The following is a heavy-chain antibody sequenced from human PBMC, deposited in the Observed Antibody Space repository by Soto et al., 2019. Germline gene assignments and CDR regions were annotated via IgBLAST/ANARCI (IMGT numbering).Heavy chain of an antibody. CDR1: GGSISSYY. CDR3: ARALTAMVTLFDY. D-gene: IGHD5-18*01. CDR2: IYYSGST. Sequence: SETLSLTCTVSGGSISSYYWSWIRQPPGKGLEWIGYIYYSGSTNYNPSLKSRVTISVDTSKNQFSLKLSSVTAADTAAYYCARALTAMVTLFDYWGQGTLVTVSS. J-gene: IGHJ4*02. V-gene: IGHV4-59*01.